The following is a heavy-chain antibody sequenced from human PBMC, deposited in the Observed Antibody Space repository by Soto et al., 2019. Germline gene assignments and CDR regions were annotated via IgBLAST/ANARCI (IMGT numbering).Heavy chain of an antibody. CDR1: GFSLSTSGVG. J-gene: IGHJ4*02. CDR2: IYWDDDK. D-gene: IGHD7-27*01. CDR3: AHSRRVTWATPYYFDY. V-gene: IGHV2-5*02. Sequence: QITLKESGPTLVKPAETLTLTCTFCGFSLSTSGVGVGWIRQPPGKALEWLALIYWDDDKRYSPSLKSRLTITKDTSKNQVVLTMTNMDPVDTATYYCAHSRRVTWATPYYFDYWGQGTLVTVSS.